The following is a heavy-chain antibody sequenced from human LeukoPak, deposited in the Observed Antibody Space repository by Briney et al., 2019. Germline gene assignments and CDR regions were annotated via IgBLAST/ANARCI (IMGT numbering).Heavy chain of an antibody. V-gene: IGHV3-30*04. Sequence: GALRLSCAASGFSFSSYAMHWVRQAPGKGLEWVAVISFDGSNKYYAASVKGRFTISRDNSKNTLYLQMNSLRAEDTAVYYCARPTVTMMVFWGQGTLVTVSS. CDR2: ISFDGSNK. D-gene: IGHD3-22*01. CDR3: ARPTVTMMVF. J-gene: IGHJ4*02. CDR1: GFSFSSYA.